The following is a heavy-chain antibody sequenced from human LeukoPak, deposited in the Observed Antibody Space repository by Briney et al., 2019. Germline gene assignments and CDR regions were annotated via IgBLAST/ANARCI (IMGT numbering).Heavy chain of an antibody. CDR1: GGSFSGYC. D-gene: IGHD6-13*01. CDR3: ARGPRRATAAPEY. V-gene: IGHV4-34*01. CDR2: INHSGST. Sequence: SGTLSLTCAVYGGSFSGYCWSWIRQPPGKGLEWIGEINHSGSTNYNPSLKSRGTISVDTSKNQFSLKLSSVTAADTAVYHCARGPRRATAAPEYWGQGTLVTVSS. J-gene: IGHJ4*02.